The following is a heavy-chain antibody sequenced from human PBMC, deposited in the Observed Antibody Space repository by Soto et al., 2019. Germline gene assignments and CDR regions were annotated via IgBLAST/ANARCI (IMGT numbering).Heavy chain of an antibody. CDR2: INHSGST. CDR3: ARVWGSYDNWLDP. V-gene: IGHV4-34*01. D-gene: IGHD3-16*01. CDR1: GGSFSGYY. J-gene: IGHJ5*02. Sequence: SETLSLTCAVYGGSFSGYYWSWIRQPPGKGLEWIGEINHSGSTNYNPSLKSRVTISVDTSKNQFSLKLSSVTAADTAVYYCARVWGSYDNWLDPWGQGTLVTVSS.